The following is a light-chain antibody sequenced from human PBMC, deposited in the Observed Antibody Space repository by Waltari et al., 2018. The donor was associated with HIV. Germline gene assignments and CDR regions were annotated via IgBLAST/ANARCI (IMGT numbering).Light chain of an antibody. CDR3: QQFYNWPRT. V-gene: IGKV3-15*01. CDR2: SAS. Sequence: EVVMTQSPATLAMSPGERATVSCRANQSISNNLAWYQQRRGHPPRLLIYSASSRGTGIPARFSGTGSGTEFTITISSLQSEDFAVYYCQQFYNWPRTFGQGTKVEIK. CDR1: QSISNN. J-gene: IGKJ1*01.